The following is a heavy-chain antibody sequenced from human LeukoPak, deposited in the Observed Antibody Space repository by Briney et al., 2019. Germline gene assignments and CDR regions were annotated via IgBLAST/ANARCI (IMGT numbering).Heavy chain of an antibody. Sequence: PGGSLRLSCAASGFTFSTYWMHWVRQAPGKGLEWVSILYSGGSTNYADSVKGRFTISRDNSKNTLYLQMNSLRAEDTAVYYCAASSARYYFDYWGQGTLVTVSS. CDR2: LYSGGST. CDR3: AASSARYYFDY. V-gene: IGHV3-66*01. J-gene: IGHJ4*02. D-gene: IGHD3-22*01. CDR1: GFTFSTYW.